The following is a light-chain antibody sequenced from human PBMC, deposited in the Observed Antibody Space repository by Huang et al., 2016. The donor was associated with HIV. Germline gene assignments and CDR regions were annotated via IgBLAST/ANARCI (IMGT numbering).Light chain of an antibody. Sequence: EIVLTQSPDFQSVTPKEKVTITCRASQSIGSRLQVYQQKPDQSPKLLIKYASHSFSGCPSRFSGSGSGTDFTLTINSLEAEDAATYYCHQSSSLPYTFGQGTKLEIK. J-gene: IGKJ2*01. CDR1: QSIGSR. V-gene: IGKV6-21*01. CDR3: HQSSSLPYT. CDR2: YAS.